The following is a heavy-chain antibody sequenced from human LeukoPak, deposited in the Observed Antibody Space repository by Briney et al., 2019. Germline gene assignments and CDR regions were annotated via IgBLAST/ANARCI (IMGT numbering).Heavy chain of an antibody. CDR3: ARGPRYGESGYDLGPY. CDR2: INPNSGGT. J-gene: IGHJ4*02. D-gene: IGHD5-12*01. V-gene: IGHV1-2*02. CDR1: GYTFTGYY. Sequence: ASVKVSCKPSGYTFTGYYMHWVRQAPGQGLEWMGWINPNSGGTNYAQKFQGRVTMTSDTSINTGYMELTSLTTDDTAVYYCARGPRYGESGYDLGPYWGQGTLVTVSS.